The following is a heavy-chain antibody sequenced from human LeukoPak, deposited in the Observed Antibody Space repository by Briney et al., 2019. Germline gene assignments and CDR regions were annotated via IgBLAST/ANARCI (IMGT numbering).Heavy chain of an antibody. D-gene: IGHD2-15*01. V-gene: IGHV3-53*01. CDR3: ARERRYCSGGSCSSRAFDI. Sequence: PGGSLRLSCAASGFTVSSNYMSWVRQAPGKGLEWVSVIYSGGSTYYADSVKGRFTISRDNPKNTLYLQMNSLRAEDTAVYYCARERRYCSGGSCSSRAFDIWGQGTMVTVSS. J-gene: IGHJ3*02. CDR1: GFTVSSNY. CDR2: IYSGGST.